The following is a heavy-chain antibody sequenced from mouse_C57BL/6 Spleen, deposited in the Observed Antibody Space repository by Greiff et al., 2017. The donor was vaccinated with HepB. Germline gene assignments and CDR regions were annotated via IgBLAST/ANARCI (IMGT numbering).Heavy chain of an antibody. D-gene: IGHD2-4*01. CDR3: ARSYDYDGYFDY. V-gene: IGHV1-82*01. J-gene: IGHJ2*01. Sequence: VMLVESGPELVKPGASVKISCKASGYAFSSSWMNWVKQRPGKGLEWIGRIYPGDGDTNYNGKFKGKATLTADKSSSTAYMQLSSLTSEDSAVYFCARSYDYDGYFDYWGQGTTLTVSS. CDR1: GYAFSSSW. CDR2: IYPGDGDT.